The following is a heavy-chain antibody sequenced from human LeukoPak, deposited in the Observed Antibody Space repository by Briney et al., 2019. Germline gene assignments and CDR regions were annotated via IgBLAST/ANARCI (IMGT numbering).Heavy chain of an antibody. Sequence: GGSLRLSCAASGFTFSSYAMSWVRQAPGKGLEWVSAISGSGVSTYQADSVKGRFTISRDNSKNTLYLQMHSLRAEDTAVYYCAKSLTYYHENSDSIWGQGTLVTVSS. CDR2: ISGSGVST. J-gene: IGHJ4*02. CDR3: AKSLTYYHENSDSI. D-gene: IGHD3-22*01. CDR1: GFTFSSYA. V-gene: IGHV3-23*01.